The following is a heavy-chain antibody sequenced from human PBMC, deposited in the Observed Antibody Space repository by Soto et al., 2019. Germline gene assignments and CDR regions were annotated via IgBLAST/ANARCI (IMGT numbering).Heavy chain of an antibody. V-gene: IGHV1-18*01. J-gene: IGHJ6*02. D-gene: IGHD2-8*01. CDR2: ISAYNGNT. Sequence: ASVKVSCKASGYTFTSYGISWVRQAPGQGLEWMGWISAYNGNTNYAQKLQGRVTMTTDTSTSTAYMELRSLRSDDTSVYYCARDMRFLYPLDVWGQGTTVTVSS. CDR1: GYTFTSYG. CDR3: ARDMRFLYPLDV.